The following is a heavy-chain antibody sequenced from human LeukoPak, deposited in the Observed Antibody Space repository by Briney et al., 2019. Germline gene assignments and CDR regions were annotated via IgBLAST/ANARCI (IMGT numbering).Heavy chain of an antibody. V-gene: IGHV4-34*01. J-gene: IGHJ4*02. D-gene: IGHD6-6*01. CDR2: INHSGTT. Sequence: PSETLSLTCAVSGGSLSGYYCNWIRQTPGKGLEWIGEINHSGTTNFDPSPRGRVAISVDRSNNQCSLRLTSVTAADTAVYYCARDPCSSFSCPLRYWGQGTQVTVSS. CDR3: ARDPCSSFSCPLRY. CDR1: GGSLSGYY.